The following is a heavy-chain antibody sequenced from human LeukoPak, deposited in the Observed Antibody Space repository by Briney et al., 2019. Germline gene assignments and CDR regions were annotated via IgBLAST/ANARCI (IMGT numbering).Heavy chain of an antibody. CDR3: ARDGHYYDSSGHPYYFDY. V-gene: IGHV1-18*01. CDR2: ISAYNGNT. CDR1: GYTFTSYG. J-gene: IGHJ4*02. D-gene: IGHD3-22*01. Sequence: GASVKVSCKASGYTFTSYGISWVRQAPGQGLEWMGWISAYNGNTNYAQKLQGRVTMTTDTSTSTAYMELRSLRSDDTAVYYCARDGHYYDSSGHPYYFDYWGQGTLVTVSS.